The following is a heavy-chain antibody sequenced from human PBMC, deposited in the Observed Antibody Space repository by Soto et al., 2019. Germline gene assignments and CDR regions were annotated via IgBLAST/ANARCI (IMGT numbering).Heavy chain of an antibody. CDR2: INHSGST. D-gene: IGHD6-13*01. J-gene: IGHJ4*02. V-gene: IGHV4-34*01. Sequence: TLSLTCAVYGGSFSGYYWSWIRQPPGKGLEWIGEINHSGSTNYNPSLKSRVTISVDTSKNPFSLKLSSVTAADTAVYYCARGVTMGQQLMFFDYWGQGTLVTVSS. CDR3: ARGVTMGQQLMFFDY. CDR1: GGSFSGYY.